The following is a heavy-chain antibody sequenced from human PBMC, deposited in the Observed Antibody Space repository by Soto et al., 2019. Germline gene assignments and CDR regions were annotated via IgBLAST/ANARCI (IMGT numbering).Heavy chain of an antibody. CDR3: ARDTGDDYYFDY. J-gene: IGHJ4*02. Sequence: ASVKVSCKASGYTFTSYGISWVRQAPGQGLEWMGWISAYNGNTNYAQKLQGRVTMTTDTSPSTAYMELGSLRSDDTAVYYCARDTGDDYYFDYWGQGTLVTVSS. CDR1: GYTFTSYG. D-gene: IGHD7-27*01. CDR2: ISAYNGNT. V-gene: IGHV1-18*01.